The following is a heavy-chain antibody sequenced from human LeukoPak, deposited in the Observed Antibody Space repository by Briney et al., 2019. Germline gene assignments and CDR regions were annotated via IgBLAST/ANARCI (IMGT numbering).Heavy chain of an antibody. CDR1: GFTFSSYS. D-gene: IGHD3-22*01. Sequence: GGSLGLSCAASGFTFSSYSMNWVRQAPGKGLEWVSSISSSSSYIYYADSVKGRFTISRDNAKNSLYLQMNSLRAEDTAVYYCARDFHHYYDSSGYTYWGQGTLVTVSS. CDR3: ARDFHHYYDSSGYTY. J-gene: IGHJ4*02. CDR2: ISSSSSYI. V-gene: IGHV3-21*01.